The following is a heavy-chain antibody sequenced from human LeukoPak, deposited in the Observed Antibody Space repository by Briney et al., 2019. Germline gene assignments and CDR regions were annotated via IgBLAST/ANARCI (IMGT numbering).Heavy chain of an antibody. Sequence: AASVKVSCKASGYTFTGYYMHWVRQAPGQGLEWMGWINPNSGGTNYAQKFQGWVTMTRDTSISTAYMELSRLRSDDTAVYYCAREGYDSSGYYAFDIWGQGTMVTVSS. CDR3: AREGYDSSGYYAFDI. V-gene: IGHV1-2*04. J-gene: IGHJ3*02. CDR2: INPNSGGT. CDR1: GYTFTGYY. D-gene: IGHD3-22*01.